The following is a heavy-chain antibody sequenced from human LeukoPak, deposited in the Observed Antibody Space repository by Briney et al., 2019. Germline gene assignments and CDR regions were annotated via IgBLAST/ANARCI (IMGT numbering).Heavy chain of an antibody. J-gene: IGHJ3*02. Sequence: SETLSLTCTVSGYSISSGYYWSWIRQPPGKGLEWIGYIYYSGSTNYNPSLKGRVTISVDTSKNQFSLKLSSVTAADTAVYYCARPVRGAFDIWGQGTMVTVSS. D-gene: IGHD3-10*02. CDR3: ARPVRGAFDI. CDR2: IYYSGST. V-gene: IGHV4-61*01. CDR1: GYSISSGYY.